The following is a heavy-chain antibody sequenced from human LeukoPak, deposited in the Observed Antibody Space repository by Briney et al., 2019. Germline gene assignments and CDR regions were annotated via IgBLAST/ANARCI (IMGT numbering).Heavy chain of an antibody. V-gene: IGHV1-46*01. J-gene: IGHJ4*02. Sequence: ASVKVSCKASGYTFTSYYMHWVRQAPGQGLEWMGIINPSGGSTSYAQKFQGRVTMTRDTSTSTVYMELSSLGSEDTAVYYCARDSNDSSGYATYYFDYWGQGTLVTVSS. D-gene: IGHD3-22*01. CDR3: ARDSNDSSGYATYYFDY. CDR2: INPSGGST. CDR1: GYTFTSYY.